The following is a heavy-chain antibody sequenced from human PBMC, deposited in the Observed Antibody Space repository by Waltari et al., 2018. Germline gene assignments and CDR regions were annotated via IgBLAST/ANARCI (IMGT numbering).Heavy chain of an antibody. CDR2: IHNTGTV. Sequence: QVQLQESGPGLVRPSETLSLTCTVSRGSISPYYWSWISQSPGKGLEWIGYIHNTGTVNYNPSLKSRATITLETTHNQFSLRLNSLTDADTAIYYCARWSTVVSFWYFDIWGRGTRVSVSS. CDR3: ARWSTVVSFWYFDI. D-gene: IGHD2-8*02. V-gene: IGHV4-59*01. J-gene: IGHJ2*01. CDR1: RGSISPYY.